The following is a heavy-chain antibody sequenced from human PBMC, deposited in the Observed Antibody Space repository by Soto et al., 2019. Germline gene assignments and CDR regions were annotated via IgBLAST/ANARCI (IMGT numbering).Heavy chain of an antibody. V-gene: IGHV1-18*01. Sequence: GPEVKKPGASVKVSCKTSGYTFTNFGISWVRQAPGQGLEWMGWVTTDKGKTTYAQKFQGSVTMTTDTSTSTAYMELRSLRSDDTAVYYCATRSPAFDYWGQGTLVTVSS. CDR3: ATRSPAFDY. CDR2: VTTDKGKT. J-gene: IGHJ4*02. CDR1: GYTFTNFG.